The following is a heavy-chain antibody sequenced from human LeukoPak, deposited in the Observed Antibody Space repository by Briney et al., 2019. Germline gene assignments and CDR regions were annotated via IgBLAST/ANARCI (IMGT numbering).Heavy chain of an antibody. Sequence: GRSLRLSCAASGFTFSSYAMHWVRQAPGKGLEWVAVISYDASKKYYADSVKGRFTISRDNSKNTLYLQMNSLRAEDTAVYYCARVIGGFDYYYGMDVWGQGTTVTVSS. CDR2: ISYDASKK. CDR1: GFTFSSYA. CDR3: ARVIGGFDYYYGMDV. D-gene: IGHD3-16*02. V-gene: IGHV3-30-3*01. J-gene: IGHJ6*02.